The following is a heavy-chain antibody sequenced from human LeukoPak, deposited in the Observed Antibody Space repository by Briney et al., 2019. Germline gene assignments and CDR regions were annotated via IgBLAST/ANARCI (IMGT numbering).Heavy chain of an antibody. D-gene: IGHD2-8*01. CDR3: ARGGYCSDGVCRTWLDP. CDR1: GGYINNYF. CDR2: VSASDIT. J-gene: IGHJ5*02. V-gene: IGHV4-59*01. Sequence: NLSETLSLTCTVSGGYINNYFWNWVRQPPGKGLEWSGYVSASDITSYNPSLQSRLTMSIDTSKNQFSLKLSSVTAADTAVYFCARGGYCSDGVCRTWLDPWGQGTLVTVSS.